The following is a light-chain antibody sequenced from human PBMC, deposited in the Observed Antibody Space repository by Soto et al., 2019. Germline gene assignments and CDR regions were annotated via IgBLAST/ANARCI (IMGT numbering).Light chain of an antibody. CDR2: RNN. CDR1: SSNIGSNY. V-gene: IGLV1-47*01. Sequence: QSVLTQPPSASGTPGQRVTISWSGSSSNIGSNYVYWYQQLPGTAPKLLIYRNNQRPSGVPDRFSGSKSGTSASLAISGLRSEDEADYYCAAWDDSLRKVFGGGTKLTVL. CDR3: AAWDDSLRKV. J-gene: IGLJ2*01.